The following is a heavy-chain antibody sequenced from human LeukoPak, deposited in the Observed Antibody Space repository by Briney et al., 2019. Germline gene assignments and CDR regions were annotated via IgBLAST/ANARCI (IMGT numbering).Heavy chain of an antibody. Sequence: SETLSLTCTVSGGSISSYYWSWIRQPPEKGLEWIGYIYYSGSTNYNPSLKSRVTISVDTSKNQFSLKLSSVTAADTAVYYCARGIGGATTIYYYYYYYMDVWGKGTTVTVSS. V-gene: IGHV4-59*01. CDR3: ARGIGGATTIYYYYYYYMDV. J-gene: IGHJ6*03. CDR2: IYYSGST. CDR1: GGSISSYY. D-gene: IGHD1-26*01.